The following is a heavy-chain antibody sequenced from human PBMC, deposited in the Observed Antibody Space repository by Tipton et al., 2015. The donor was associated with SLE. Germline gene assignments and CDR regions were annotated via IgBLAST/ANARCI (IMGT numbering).Heavy chain of an antibody. Sequence: SLRLSCAASGFTFSDYGMHWVRQAPGKGLEWVAFIRYDGSDKDYTDSVKGRFTISRDNSKNTVSLQMNSLRVEDTAVYFCARGRGGEFLDYWGQGTPVTVSS. J-gene: IGHJ4*02. CDR3: ARGRGGEFLDY. V-gene: IGHV3-30*02. D-gene: IGHD3-16*01. CDR2: IRYDGSDK. CDR1: GFTFSDYG.